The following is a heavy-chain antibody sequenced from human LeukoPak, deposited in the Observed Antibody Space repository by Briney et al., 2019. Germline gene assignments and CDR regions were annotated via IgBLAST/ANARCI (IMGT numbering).Heavy chain of an antibody. V-gene: IGHV4-61*01. CDR1: GGSVSSGSYY. CDR2: IYYSGST. D-gene: IGHD3-22*01. CDR3: ARGYYYDSSGYDY. J-gene: IGHJ4*02. Sequence: SETLSLTCTVYGGSVSSGSYYWSWIRQPPGKGLEWIGYIYYSGSTNYNPSLKSRVTISVDTSKNQFSLKLSSVTAADTAVYYCARGYYYDSSGYDYWGQGTLVTVSS.